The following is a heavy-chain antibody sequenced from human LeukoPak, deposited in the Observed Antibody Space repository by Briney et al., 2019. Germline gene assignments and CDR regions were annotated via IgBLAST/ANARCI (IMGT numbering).Heavy chain of an antibody. CDR1: GFTFSSYA. Sequence: GGSLRLSCAASGFTFSSYAMSWVRQAPGKGLEWASAISGSGGSTYYADSVKGRFTISRDNSKNTLYLQMKSLRAEDTAVYYCAKDPIVLMVYAPTPPPRFGYWGQGTLVTVSS. D-gene: IGHD2-8*01. J-gene: IGHJ4*02. CDR3: AKDPIVLMVYAPTPPPRFGY. CDR2: ISGSGGST. V-gene: IGHV3-23*01.